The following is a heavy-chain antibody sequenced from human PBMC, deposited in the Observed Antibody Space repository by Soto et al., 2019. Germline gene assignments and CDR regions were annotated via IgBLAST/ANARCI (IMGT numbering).Heavy chain of an antibody. Sequence: QVQLVQSGAEVKKPGSSGKVSCKASGGTFSSYAISWVRQAPGQGLEWMGGIIPIFGTANYAQKFQGRVTITADESTSTEYLELSSLSSEDTDVYYCERSGQWLVPPSTYFYYYGMDVWGQGTTVTVSS. V-gene: IGHV1-69*01. CDR3: ERSGQWLVPPSTYFYYYGMDV. D-gene: IGHD6-19*01. CDR2: IIPIFGTA. CDR1: GGTFSSYA. J-gene: IGHJ6*02.